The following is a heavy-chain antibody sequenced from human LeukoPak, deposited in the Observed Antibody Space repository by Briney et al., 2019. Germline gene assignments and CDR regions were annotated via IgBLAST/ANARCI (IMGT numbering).Heavy chain of an antibody. Sequence: GGSLRLSCAASGFTFSSYAMSWVRQAPGKGLEWVSAISGSGGSTYYADSVKGRFTISRDNSKNTLYLQMNSLRAEDTAVYYRAKGYNWNYRIDYWGQGTLVTVSS. CDR3: AKGYNWNYRIDY. CDR1: GFTFSSYA. CDR2: ISGSGGST. V-gene: IGHV3-23*01. D-gene: IGHD1-7*01. J-gene: IGHJ4*02.